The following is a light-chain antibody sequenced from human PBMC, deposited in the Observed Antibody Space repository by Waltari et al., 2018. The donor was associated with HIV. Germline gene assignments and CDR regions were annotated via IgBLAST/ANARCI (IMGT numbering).Light chain of an antibody. CDR1: SSDVGSYNL. CDR2: EVS. CDR3: CSYAGSGDV. Sequence: QSALTQPASVSGSPGQSITLPCTGTSSDVGSYNLVSWYQQHPGKAPKLMIYEVSKRPSGVSNRFSGSKSGNTTSLTISGLQAEDEADYYCCSYAGSGDVFGTGTKVTVL. V-gene: IGLV2-23*02. J-gene: IGLJ1*01.